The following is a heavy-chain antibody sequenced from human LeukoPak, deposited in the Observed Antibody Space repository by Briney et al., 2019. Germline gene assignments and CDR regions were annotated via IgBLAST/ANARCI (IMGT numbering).Heavy chain of an antibody. Sequence: SETLSLTCTVSGVSISSSNSYWGWIRQPPGKGLEWIGYIYYSGSTYYNPSLKSRVTISVDTSKNQFSLKLSSGPAADTAVYYCARTGGSFYFYYYMDVWGKGTTVTVSS. CDR2: IYYSGST. V-gene: IGHV4-61*05. CDR1: GVSISSSNSY. CDR3: ARTGGSFYFYYYMDV. D-gene: IGHD1-26*01. J-gene: IGHJ6*03.